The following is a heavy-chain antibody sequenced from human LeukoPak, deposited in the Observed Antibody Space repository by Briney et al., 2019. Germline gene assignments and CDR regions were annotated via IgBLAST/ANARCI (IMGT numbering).Heavy chain of an antibody. V-gene: IGHV4-34*01. Sequence: PSETLSLTCAVYGGSFSGYYWSWIRQPPGKGLEWIGHISYTVNTYYNPSLKSRVTISVDSSKNQFSLNLSSVTAADTAIYYCARNPHHDDDADEGFDYWGQGTLVTVSS. CDR2: ISYTVNT. J-gene: IGHJ4*02. CDR3: ARNPHHDDDADEGFDY. CDR1: GGSFSGYY. D-gene: IGHD3-16*01.